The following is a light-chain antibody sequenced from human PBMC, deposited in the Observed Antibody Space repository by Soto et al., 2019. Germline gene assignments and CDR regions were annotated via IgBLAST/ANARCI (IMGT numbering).Light chain of an antibody. CDR2: LNSDGSH. Sequence: QPVLTQSPSASASLGASVKLTCTLSSGHSSYAIAWHQQQPEKGPRYLMKLNSDGSHSKGDGIPDRFSGSSSGAERYLTISRLQSEDEADYYCQTWATGIVVFGGGTKLTVL. J-gene: IGLJ2*01. CDR3: QTWATGIVV. CDR1: SGHSSYA. V-gene: IGLV4-69*02.